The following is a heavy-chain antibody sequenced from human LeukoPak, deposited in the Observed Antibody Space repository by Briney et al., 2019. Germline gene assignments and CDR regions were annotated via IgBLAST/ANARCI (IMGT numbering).Heavy chain of an antibody. J-gene: IGHJ1*01. CDR3: AKDLRGGQPTEYFQH. V-gene: IGHV1-46*01. Sequence: ASVKVSCKASGYTFTSYYMHWVRQAPGQGLEWMGIINPSGGSTSYAQKFQGRVTMARDTSTSTVYMDLSSLRSEDTAVYYCAKDLRGGQPTEYFQHWGQGTLVTVSS. CDR1: GYTFTSYY. D-gene: IGHD3-16*01. CDR2: INPSGGST.